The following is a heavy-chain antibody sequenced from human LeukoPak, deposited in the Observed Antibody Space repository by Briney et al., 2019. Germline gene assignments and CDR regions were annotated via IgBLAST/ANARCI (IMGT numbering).Heavy chain of an antibody. CDR3: ARGGATMVRGVHGY. J-gene: IGHJ4*02. D-gene: IGHD3-10*01. CDR1: GGSFSGYY. V-gene: IGHV4-34*01. CDR2: INHSGST. Sequence: SETLSLTCAVYGGSFSGYYWNWIRQPPGKGLEWIGEINHSGSTNYDPSLKSRVTISVDTSKNQFSLKLSSVTAADTAVYYCARGGATMVRGVHGYWGQGTLVTVSS.